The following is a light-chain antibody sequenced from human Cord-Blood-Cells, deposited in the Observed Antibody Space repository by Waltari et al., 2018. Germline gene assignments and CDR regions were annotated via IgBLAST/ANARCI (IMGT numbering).Light chain of an antibody. Sequence: EIVMTQSPAPLSVSPGERATLSCRASPNVSSNLACYQQKPGQAPRPLIYVASTTATSTPARFSGSGSGTDFTITIRSLQSEDFAVYSCQQYKNWPTYVLTFGGGTKVEIK. V-gene: IGKV3-15*01. CDR3: QQYKNWPTYVLT. J-gene: IGKJ4*01. CDR2: VAS. CDR1: PNVSSN.